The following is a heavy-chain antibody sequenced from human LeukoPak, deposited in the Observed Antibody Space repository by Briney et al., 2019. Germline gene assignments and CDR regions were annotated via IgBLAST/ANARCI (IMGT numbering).Heavy chain of an antibody. CDR3: AKDKQWLGRDFDY. CDR2: ISYDGSNK. D-gene: IGHD6-19*01. Sequence: QPGGSLRLSCAASGFTFSSYGMHWVRQAPGKGLEWVAVISYDGSNKYYADSVKGRFTISRDNSKNTLYLQMNSLRAEDTAVYYCAKDKQWLGRDFDYWGQGTLVTVSS. V-gene: IGHV3-30*18. J-gene: IGHJ4*02. CDR1: GFTFSSYG.